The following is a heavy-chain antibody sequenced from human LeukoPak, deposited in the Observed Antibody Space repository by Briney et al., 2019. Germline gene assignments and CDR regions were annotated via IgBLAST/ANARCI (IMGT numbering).Heavy chain of an antibody. J-gene: IGHJ5*02. V-gene: IGHV4-39*02. CDR3: ARELLWFGEGPSDWFDP. CDR2: IYYSGST. Sequence: SETLSLTCTVSGGSISSSSYYWGWIRQPPGKGLEWIGSIYYSGSTYYNPSLKSRVTISVDTSKNQFSLKLSSVTAADTAVYYCARELLWFGEGPSDWFDPWGQGTLVTVSS. CDR1: GGSISSSSYY. D-gene: IGHD3-10*01.